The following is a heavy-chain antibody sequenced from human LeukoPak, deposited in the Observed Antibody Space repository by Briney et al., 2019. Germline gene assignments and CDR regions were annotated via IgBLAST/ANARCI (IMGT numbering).Heavy chain of an antibody. CDR2: INSDGSST. CDR1: GFTFNSHS. J-gene: IGHJ4*02. D-gene: IGHD2-2*01. Sequence: PGGSLRLSCAASGFTFNSHSMNWVRQAPGKGLEWVSRINSDGSSTSYADSVKGRFTISRDNAKNSLYLQMNSLRAEDTALYYCAKDTHKYQLLLLDPLFDYWGQGTLVTVSS. CDR3: AKDTHKYQLLLLDPLFDY. V-gene: IGHV3-74*01.